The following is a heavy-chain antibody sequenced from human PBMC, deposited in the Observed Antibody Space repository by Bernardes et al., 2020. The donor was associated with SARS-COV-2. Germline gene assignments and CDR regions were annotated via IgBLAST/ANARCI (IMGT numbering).Heavy chain of an antibody. V-gene: IGHV4-61*01. D-gene: IGHD3-9*01. CDR2: IYYSGST. Sequence: TLSLTCTVSGGSVRSGSYYWSWIRQPPGKGLECIGYIYYSGSTNYNPSLKSRVTISVDTSKNQFSLKLSSVTAADTAVYYCARTTVLRYFDWDYYCGMDVWGQGTTVTVSS. CDR1: GGSVRSGSYY. J-gene: IGHJ6*02. CDR3: ARTTVLRYFDWDYYCGMDV.